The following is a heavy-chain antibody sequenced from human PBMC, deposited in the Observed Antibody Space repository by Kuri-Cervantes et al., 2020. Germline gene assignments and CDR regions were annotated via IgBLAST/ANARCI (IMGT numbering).Heavy chain of an antibody. D-gene: IGHD3-10*01. Sequence: GGSLRLSCAASGSTFSSYGMHWVRQAPGKGLEWVAVIWYDGSNKYYADSVKGRFTISRDNSKNSLYLQMNSLRAEDTALYYCAKDPSRFGELSPWFDPWGQGTLVTVSS. J-gene: IGHJ5*02. CDR2: IWYDGSNK. CDR3: AKDPSRFGELSPWFDP. V-gene: IGHV3-30*02. CDR1: GSTFSSYG.